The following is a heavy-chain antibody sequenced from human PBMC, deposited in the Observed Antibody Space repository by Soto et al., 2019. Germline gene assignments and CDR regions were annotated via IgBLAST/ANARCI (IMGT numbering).Heavy chain of an antibody. CDR3: ANLHPSIAANY. V-gene: IGHV3-15*01. CDR2: IKSKTDGGTT. D-gene: IGHD6-13*01. J-gene: IGHJ4*02. CDR1: GFTFTNAW. Sequence: PGGSLRLSCAASGFTFTNAWMSWVRQAPGKGLEWVARIKSKTDGGTTDYATPVKGRFTISRDDSKNTLYLQMNSLKTEDTAVYYCANLHPSIAANYWGQGTLVTVSS.